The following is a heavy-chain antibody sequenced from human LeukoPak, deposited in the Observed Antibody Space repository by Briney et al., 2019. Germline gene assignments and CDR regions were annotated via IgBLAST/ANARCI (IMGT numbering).Heavy chain of an antibody. CDR2: IRYAGSTS. V-gene: IGHV3-30*02. Sequence: GGSLRLSCAASGFTFSSYSMHWVRQAPGKGLQWVSHIRYAGSTSYCADSVKGRFTISRDNSKNTLYLQMNSLRPEDTAIYFCVKDHGAYDPDSWGQGTLDTVSS. J-gene: IGHJ4*02. CDR1: GFTFSSYS. CDR3: VKDHGAYDPDS. D-gene: IGHD4-17*01.